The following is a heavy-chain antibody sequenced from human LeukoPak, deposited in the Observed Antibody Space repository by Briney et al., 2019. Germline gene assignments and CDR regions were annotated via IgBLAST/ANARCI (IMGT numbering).Heavy chain of an antibody. J-gene: IGHJ4*02. CDR1: GFTLSSYA. CDR3: TRKGSQWDFLVDY. D-gene: IGHD2/OR15-2a*01. Sequence: PGGSLRLSCAASGFTLSSYAMSWVRQAPGKGLEWVSATSSSDAGTYYAESVRGRFTISRDNSENSLYLQMDSLTAEDTAVYYCTRKGSQWDFLVDYWGQGTRVAVSP. V-gene: IGHV3-23*01. CDR2: TSSSDAGT.